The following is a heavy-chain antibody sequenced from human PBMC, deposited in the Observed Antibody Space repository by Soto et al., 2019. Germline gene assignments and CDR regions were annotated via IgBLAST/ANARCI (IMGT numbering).Heavy chain of an antibody. CDR1: GFTFSDYA. Sequence: GGFLRLSCTASGFTFSDYAMNWVRQAQGKGLEWVSTVSESAGSTHYADSVKGRFTVSRDNLKNTLYLHMNSLRAGDTAVYFCARATQYLSFFFNYWGRGTLVTVSS. D-gene: IGHD2-2*02. CDR2: VSESAGST. J-gene: IGHJ4*02. CDR3: ARATQYLSFFFNY. V-gene: IGHV3-23*01.